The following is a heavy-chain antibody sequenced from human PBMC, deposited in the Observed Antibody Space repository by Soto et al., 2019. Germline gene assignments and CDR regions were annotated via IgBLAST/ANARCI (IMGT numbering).Heavy chain of an antibody. J-gene: IGHJ4*02. CDR2: FYYSQNT. CDR1: GGSLTSNSYY. D-gene: IGHD4-17*01. CDR3: ARRSTVTYDY. V-gene: IGHV4-39*01. Sequence: SETLSLTCTVSGGSLTSNSYYRGWIRQPPGKGLEWIGSFYYSQNTYFNPSLKGRVTISVDTSKNQFSLNLSAVTAADTAVYYCARRSTVTYDYWGQGFLVTVSS.